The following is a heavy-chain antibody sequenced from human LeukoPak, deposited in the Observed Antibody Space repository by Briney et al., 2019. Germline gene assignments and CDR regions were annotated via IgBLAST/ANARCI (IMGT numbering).Heavy chain of an antibody. CDR1: GDSITNYY. V-gene: IGHV4-59*01. CDR3: AKWHERLLAFDS. Sequence: PSETLSLTCSVSGDSITNYYWNCVRQPPGKGLEWIGYIHYTGKNYYNPSLKSRITMSVDTSKSQLSLKLSSVTTADTAVYYCAKWHERLLAFDSWGQGALVTVSS. J-gene: IGHJ4*02. D-gene: IGHD1-1*01. CDR2: IHYTGKN.